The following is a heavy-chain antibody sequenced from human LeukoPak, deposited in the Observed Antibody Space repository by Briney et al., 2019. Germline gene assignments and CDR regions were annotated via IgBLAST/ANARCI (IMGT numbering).Heavy chain of an antibody. CDR2: INHSGST. CDR1: GGSFSGYY. V-gene: IGHV4-34*01. Sequence: SETLSLTCAVYGGSFSGYYWSWIRQPPGKGLEWIGEINHSGSTNYNPSLKSRVTISVDTSKNQFSLKLSSVTAADTAVYYCARSYTYSSSWYRRNWFDPWGQGTLVTVSS. J-gene: IGHJ5*02. D-gene: IGHD6-13*01. CDR3: ARSYTYSSSWYRRNWFDP.